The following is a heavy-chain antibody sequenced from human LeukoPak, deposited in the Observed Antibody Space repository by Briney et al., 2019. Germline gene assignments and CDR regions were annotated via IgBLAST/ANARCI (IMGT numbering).Heavy chain of an antibody. Sequence: GGSLRLSCVVSGFTFNRCWMNWVRQAPGKGLEWVAHINPDGRDTYYVDSVKGRFTISRDNAKNSLYLQMNSLRAEDTAVYYCARTSRADQLLYYYYGMDVWGQGTTVTVSS. CDR2: INPDGRDT. V-gene: IGHV3-7*01. CDR3: ARTSRADQLLYYYYGMDV. J-gene: IGHJ6*02. CDR1: GFTFNRCW. D-gene: IGHD2-2*01.